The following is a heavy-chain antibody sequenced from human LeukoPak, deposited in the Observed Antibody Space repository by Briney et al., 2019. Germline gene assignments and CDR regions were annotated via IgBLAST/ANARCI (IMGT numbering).Heavy chain of an antibody. CDR1: GGSISNSY. V-gene: IGHV4-59*01. J-gene: IGHJ4*02. CDR2: IYYSGGT. CDR3: ARAALYCSGGSCYPSTFDY. D-gene: IGHD2-15*01. Sequence: SETLSLTCTVSGGSISNSYWSWIRQPPGKGLEWIGYIYYSGGTNYSPSLKSRVTVSVDTSKNQFSLKLSSVTAADTAVYYCARAALYCSGGSCYPSTFDYWGQRTLVTVSS.